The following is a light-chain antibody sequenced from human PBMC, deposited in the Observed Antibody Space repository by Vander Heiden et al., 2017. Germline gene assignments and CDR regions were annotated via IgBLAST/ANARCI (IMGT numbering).Light chain of an antibody. V-gene: IGLV1-51*02. CDR3: GTWDSSLSAVV. CDR1: SSNIGNNY. J-gene: IGLJ2*01. Sequence: QSVLPQPPSVSAAPGQKVTISCSGSSSNIGNNYVSWSQQLPGTAPKLLIYENNKRPSGIPDRFSGSKSGTSATLGITGLQTGDEADYYCGTWDSSLSAVVFGGGTKLTVL. CDR2: ENN.